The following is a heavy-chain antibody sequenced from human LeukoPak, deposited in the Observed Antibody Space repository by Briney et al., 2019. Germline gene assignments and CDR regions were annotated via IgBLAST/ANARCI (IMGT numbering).Heavy chain of an antibody. CDR3: AKVSYDSSGFWFDP. CDR1: GFTFSSYA. J-gene: IGHJ5*02. Sequence: GGSLRLSCAAAGFTFSSYAMSWVRQAPGKGLEWVSAISGSGGCTYYADSVKGRFTISRDNSKNTLYLQMNSLRAEDTAVYYCAKVSYDSSGFWFDPWGQGTLVTVSS. CDR2: ISGSGGCT. D-gene: IGHD3-22*01. V-gene: IGHV3-23*01.